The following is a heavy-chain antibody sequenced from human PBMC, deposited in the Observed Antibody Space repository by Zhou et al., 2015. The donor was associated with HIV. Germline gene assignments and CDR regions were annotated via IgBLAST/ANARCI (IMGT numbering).Heavy chain of an antibody. V-gene: IGHV1-69*01. Sequence: QVQLVQSGAEVKKPGSSVKVSCKASGGTFSSYAISWVRQAPGQGLEWMGGIIPIFGTANYAQKFQGRVTITADESTSTAYMELSSLRSEDTAVYYCARGGSSSWDSNFDYWGQGTLVTVSS. D-gene: IGHD6-13*01. CDR2: IIPIFGTA. CDR3: ARGGSSSWDSNFDY. CDR1: GGTFSSYA. J-gene: IGHJ4*02.